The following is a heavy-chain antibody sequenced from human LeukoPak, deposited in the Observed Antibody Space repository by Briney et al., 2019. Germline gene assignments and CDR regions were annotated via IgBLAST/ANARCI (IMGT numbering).Heavy chain of an antibody. CDR3: ARGPDYYGDYISWFPDAFHV. Sequence: SETLSLTCAVSGASFSGYFWNWIRQSPEKGLEWIGEIKYDGTTNYNPSLTSRVTMSIDKATNQFHLKVTSLTAADTAVYYCARGPDYYGDYISWFPDAFHVWGQGTLVSVSP. D-gene: IGHD4-17*01. J-gene: IGHJ3*01. CDR1: GASFSGYF. V-gene: IGHV4-34*01. CDR2: IKYDGTT.